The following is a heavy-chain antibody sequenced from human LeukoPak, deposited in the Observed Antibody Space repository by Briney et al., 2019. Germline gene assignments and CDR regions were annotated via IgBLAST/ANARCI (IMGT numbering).Heavy chain of an antibody. J-gene: IGHJ5*02. CDR1: GFTFSSYG. D-gene: IGHD4-23*01. Sequence: GGSLRLSCAASGFTFSSYGMHWVRQAPGKGLEWVAVISYDGSNKYYADSVKGRFTISRDNSKNTLYLQMNSLRAEDTAVYYCAKDPTTYGGNVSGWFDPWGQGTLVTVSS. V-gene: IGHV3-30*18. CDR2: ISYDGSNK. CDR3: AKDPTTYGGNVSGWFDP.